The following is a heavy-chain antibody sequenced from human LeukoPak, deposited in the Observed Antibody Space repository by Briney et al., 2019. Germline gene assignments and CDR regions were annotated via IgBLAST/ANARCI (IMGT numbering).Heavy chain of an antibody. Sequence: GGSLRLSCAASGFTFSSYAMHWVRQAPGKGLEWVAVISYDGSNKYYADSVKGRFTISRDNSKNTLYLQMDSLRAEDTAVYYCARGSGRYWYFDLWGRDTLVTVSS. D-gene: IGHD6-19*01. V-gene: IGHV3-30-3*01. CDR2: ISYDGSNK. CDR3: ARGSGRYWYFDL. J-gene: IGHJ2*01. CDR1: GFTFSSYA.